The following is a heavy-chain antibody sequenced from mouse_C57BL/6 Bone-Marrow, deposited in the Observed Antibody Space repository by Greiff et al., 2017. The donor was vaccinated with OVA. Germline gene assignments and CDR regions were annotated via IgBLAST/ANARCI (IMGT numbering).Heavy chain of an antibody. V-gene: IGHV1-69*01. CDR1: GYTFTSYW. D-gene: IGHD1-1*01. J-gene: IGHJ4*01. CDR3: ARSPIYYYGSSPLAMDY. CDR2: IDPSDSYT. Sequence: QVQLQQPGAELVMPGASVKLSCKASGYTFTSYWMHWVKQRPGQGLEWIGEIDPSDSYTNYNQKFKGKSTLTVDKSSSTAYMQLSSLTSEDSAVYDCARSPIYYYGSSPLAMDYWGQGTSVTVSS.